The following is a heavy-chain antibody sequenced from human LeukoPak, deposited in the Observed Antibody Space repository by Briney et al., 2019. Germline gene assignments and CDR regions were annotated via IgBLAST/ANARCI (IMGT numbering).Heavy chain of an antibody. CDR3: ARVANRSLDYYGSGTDAFDI. CDR2: MNPNSGNT. D-gene: IGHD3-10*01. Sequence: ASVKVSCKASGYTFTSYDINWVRQATGQGLEWMGWMNPNSGNTGYAQKLQGRVTMTRNTSISTAYMELSSLRSEDTAVYYCARVANRSLDYYGSGTDAFDIWGQGTMVTVSS. CDR1: GYTFTSYD. V-gene: IGHV1-8*01. J-gene: IGHJ3*02.